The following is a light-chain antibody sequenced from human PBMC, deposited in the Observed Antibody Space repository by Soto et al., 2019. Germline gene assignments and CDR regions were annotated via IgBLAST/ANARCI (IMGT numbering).Light chain of an antibody. CDR3: QQYNRWPLT. CDR1: QSVSSN. V-gene: IGKV3-15*01. CDR2: GAS. Sequence: EIVMTQSPATLSVSPGERATLSCRASQSVSSNLAWYQQKPGQAPRLLIYGASARATGIPARFSGSGSGTESTLTISSLQSEEFAVYYCQQYNRWPLTFGGGTKVEIK. J-gene: IGKJ4*01.